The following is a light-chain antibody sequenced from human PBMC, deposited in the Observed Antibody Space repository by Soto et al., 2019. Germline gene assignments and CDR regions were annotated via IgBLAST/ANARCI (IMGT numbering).Light chain of an antibody. J-gene: IGKJ1*01. CDR3: HQYGGSPPT. V-gene: IGKV1-5*03. CDR2: KAS. Sequence: DIQMNLSPSVLSASVGDRVTITCRASQSVSGWLAWYQKKPGKAPKLLIYKASSLESGVPSRFSGSGSGTDFTLTIGRLEPEDSALYFCHQYGGSPPTFGQGTKVDIK. CDR1: QSVSGW.